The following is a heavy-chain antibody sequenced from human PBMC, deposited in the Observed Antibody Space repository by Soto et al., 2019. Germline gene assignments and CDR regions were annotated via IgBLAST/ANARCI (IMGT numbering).Heavy chain of an antibody. D-gene: IGHD3-10*02. CDR3: AIGSGIPPLLGVVLSAYYYGMDV. J-gene: IGHJ6*02. V-gene: IGHV4-4*02. CDR1: GGCISSTNW. Sequence: PSATLSLTCAVSGGCISSTNWWHCVRQPPGKGLEWFWEIYHSGSTYYSPFIKSRVTMTVDKFKIELSLKLSFVRVAVTAVYYCAIGSGIPPLLGVVLSAYYYGMDVGGQGTTVTVSS. CDR2: IYHSGST.